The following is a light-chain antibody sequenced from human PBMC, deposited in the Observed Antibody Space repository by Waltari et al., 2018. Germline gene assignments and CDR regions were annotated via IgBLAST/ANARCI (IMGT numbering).Light chain of an antibody. J-gene: IGKJ2*01. V-gene: IGKV3-15*01. CDR2: AAS. CDR1: QSFNGN. Sequence: EIVMTQSPATLSVSPGERAPFSCRASQSFNGNLAWYQHKQGQAPRLLIYAASTRATGTPGRFSGGGSGTEFTLTISSLQSEDFAIYYCQQYTEWPYTFGQGTKLEIK. CDR3: QQYTEWPYT.